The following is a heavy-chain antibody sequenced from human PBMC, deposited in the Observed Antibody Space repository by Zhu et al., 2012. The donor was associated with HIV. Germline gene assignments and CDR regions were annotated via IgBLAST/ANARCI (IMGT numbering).Heavy chain of an antibody. CDR2: VYYSGIT. V-gene: IGHV4-39*01. CDR1: NDSISIDYFY. D-gene: IGHD6-13*01. J-gene: IGHJ3*02. CDR3: ARRTAAAFDI. Sequence: QVQLQESGPGLVKPSETLSLTCTVSNDSISIDYFYWSWIRQPPGKGLEWIGSVYYSGITYYNSPLQSRVSVSVDTSKNQFFLKLTSVTAADTALYWCARRTAAAFDIWGQGNSGVTVSS.